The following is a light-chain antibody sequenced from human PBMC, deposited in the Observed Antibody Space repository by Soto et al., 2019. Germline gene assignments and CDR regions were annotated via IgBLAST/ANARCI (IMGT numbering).Light chain of an antibody. V-gene: IGLV1-44*01. Sequence: QSVLTQPPSASGTPGQRVTISCSGSSSNIGINTVNWYQQLPGTAPKLLIYSNNQRPSGVPDRFSGSKSGTSVSLAISGLQSEDEAHYYCAALDDSLNGYVFGTGTKVTVL. J-gene: IGLJ1*01. CDR1: SSNIGINT. CDR3: AALDDSLNGYV. CDR2: SNN.